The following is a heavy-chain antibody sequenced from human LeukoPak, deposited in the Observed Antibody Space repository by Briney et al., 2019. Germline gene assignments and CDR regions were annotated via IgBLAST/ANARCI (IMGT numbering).Heavy chain of an antibody. V-gene: IGHV3-74*01. J-gene: IGHJ4*02. CDR3: VSRNYGSSPFDY. D-gene: IGHD4-17*01. Sequence: PGGSLRLSCAASGLTFSRYWMHWVRQAPGKGLAWVSRISSDGSNTNYADSVKGRFTISRDNAKNTLYLQMDSLTAEDTAVYYCVSRNYGSSPFDYWGQGTLVTVSS. CDR1: GLTFSRYW. CDR2: ISSDGSNT.